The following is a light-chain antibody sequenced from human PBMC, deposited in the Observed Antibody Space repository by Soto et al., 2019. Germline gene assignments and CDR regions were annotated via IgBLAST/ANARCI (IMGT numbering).Light chain of an antibody. V-gene: IGKV2-28*01. CDR1: QSLLHSNGYNY. J-gene: IGKJ1*01. CDR3: RQALQVPLT. CDR2: LGS. Sequence: DIVMTQSPLSLPVTPGEPASISCRSSQSLLHSNGYNYLDWYLQKPGQSPQLLIYLGSNRASGVPDRFSGSGSGTDFTLKISRVEAEDVGMYDCRQALQVPLTFGQGTKVEVK.